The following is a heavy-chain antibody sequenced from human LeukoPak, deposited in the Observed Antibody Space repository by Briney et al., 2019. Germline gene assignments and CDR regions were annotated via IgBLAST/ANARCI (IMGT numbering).Heavy chain of an antibody. Sequence: GGSLRLSCAASGFTVSSNYMSWVRQAPGKGLEWVSVIYSGGSTYYADSVKGRFPISRDNSKNTLYLQMNSLRAEDTAVYYCARGDYGDPVDYWGQGTLVTVSS. CDR3: ARGDYGDPVDY. CDR1: GFTVSSNY. V-gene: IGHV3-66*01. CDR2: IYSGGST. J-gene: IGHJ4*02. D-gene: IGHD4-17*01.